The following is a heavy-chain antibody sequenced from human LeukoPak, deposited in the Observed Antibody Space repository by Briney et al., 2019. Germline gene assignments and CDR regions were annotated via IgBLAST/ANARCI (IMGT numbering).Heavy chain of an antibody. CDR2: INPNSGGT. CDR1: GYTFTGYY. Sequence: GASVSVSCKASGYTFTGYYMHWVRQAPGQGLEWMGWINPNSGGTKYAQKFQGRVTMTRDTSITTAYMELSRLTSDDTAVYYCARDAAYFYDSSGTRGWFDPWGQGTLVAV. D-gene: IGHD3-22*01. J-gene: IGHJ5*02. CDR3: ARDAAYFYDSSGTRGWFDP. V-gene: IGHV1-2*02.